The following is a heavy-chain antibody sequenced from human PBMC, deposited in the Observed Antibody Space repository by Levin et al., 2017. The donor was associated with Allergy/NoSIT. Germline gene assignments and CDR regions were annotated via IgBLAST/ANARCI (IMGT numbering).Heavy chain of an antibody. Sequence: GESLKISCAASGFTFSSYSMNWVRQAPGKGLEWVSYISSSSSTIYYADSVKGRFTISRDNAKNSLYLQMNSLRAEDTAVYYCARDSRDGYNSYYFDYWGQGTLVTVSS. CDR1: GFTFSSYS. V-gene: IGHV3-48*01. J-gene: IGHJ4*02. CDR2: ISSSSSTI. D-gene: IGHD5-24*01. CDR3: ARDSRDGYNSYYFDY.